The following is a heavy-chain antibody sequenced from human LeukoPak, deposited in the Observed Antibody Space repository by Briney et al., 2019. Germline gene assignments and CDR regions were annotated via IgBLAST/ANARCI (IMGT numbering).Heavy chain of an antibody. CDR1: GFTVSSNY. J-gene: IGHJ4*02. V-gene: IGHV3-53*01. D-gene: IGHD6-13*01. CDR3: ARVPVASWIQLDS. Sequence: GGSLRLSCAASGFTVSSNYMSWVRQAPGKGLEWVSIIYSGGSTYFADSVKGRFTISRDNSKNTLYLQMNSLRAEDTALYYCARVPVASWIQLDSWGQGTLVTVSS. CDR2: IYSGGST.